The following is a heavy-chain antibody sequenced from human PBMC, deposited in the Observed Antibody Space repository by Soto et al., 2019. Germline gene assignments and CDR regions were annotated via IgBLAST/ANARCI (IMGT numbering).Heavy chain of an antibody. Sequence: TGGPLRLSCEASGFNFKKFAMGWVRQAPGEGLECVAGISCCGGSTSYADSVKGRFSLARDDSKSTLSLHLNSLRFEDTARYFCAKADGEQWLIPHLDNWGQGTLVTVSS. CDR3: AKADGEQWLIPHLDN. CDR2: ISCCGGST. V-gene: IGHV3-23*01. CDR1: GFNFKKFA. J-gene: IGHJ4*02. D-gene: IGHD6-19*01.